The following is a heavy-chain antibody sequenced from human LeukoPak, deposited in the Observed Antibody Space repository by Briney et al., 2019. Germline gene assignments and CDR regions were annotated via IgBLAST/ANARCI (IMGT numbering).Heavy chain of an antibody. D-gene: IGHD6-6*01. CDR2: IYYSGST. J-gene: IGHJ6*02. V-gene: IGHV4-59*08. Sequence: SGALSLTCTVSGGSISSYYWSWIRQPPAKELEWIGYIYYSGSTNYNPSLRSRVTISVDTSKNQFSLKLSSVTAADTAVYYCARQWPYSSSSPYYYGMDVWGQGTTVTVSS. CDR1: GGSISSYY. CDR3: ARQWPYSSSSPYYYGMDV.